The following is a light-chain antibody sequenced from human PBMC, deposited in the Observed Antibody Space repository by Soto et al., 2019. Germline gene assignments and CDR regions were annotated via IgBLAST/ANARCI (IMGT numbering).Light chain of an antibody. J-gene: IGKJ1*01. CDR2: NAS. V-gene: IGKV1-5*03. CDR3: QQYNSYPLT. CDR1: QSISSW. Sequence: DIQMTHSPSTLSASVGDRVTITCRASQSISSWLAWYQQKPGKAPNLLIYNASSLESGVPARFSGSGSGTEFTLTIISLQPDDFATYYCQQYNSYPLTFGQGTKVEIK.